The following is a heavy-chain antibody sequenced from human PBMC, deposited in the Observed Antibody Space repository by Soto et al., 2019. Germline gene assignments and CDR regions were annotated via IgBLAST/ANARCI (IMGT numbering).Heavy chain of an antibody. D-gene: IGHD2-15*01. J-gene: IGHJ6*02. V-gene: IGHV5-51*01. CDR3: ARTSTYCSGGSCFTGGSYYYYGMDV. CDR2: IYPGDSDT. CDR1: GYSFTSYW. Sequence: GESLKISCKGSGYSFTSYWIGWVRQMPGKGLGWMGIIYPGDSDTRYSPSFQGQVTISADKSISTAYLQWSSLKASDTAMYYCARTSTYCSGGSCFTGGSYYYYGMDVWGQGTTVTVSS.